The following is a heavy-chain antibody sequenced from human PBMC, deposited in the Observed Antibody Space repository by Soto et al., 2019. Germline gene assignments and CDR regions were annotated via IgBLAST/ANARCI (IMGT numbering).Heavy chain of an antibody. CDR3: ARHATLDDILTGSPSYFDY. CDR2: IYYSGST. J-gene: IGHJ4*02. V-gene: IGHV4-39*01. Sequence: SETLSLTCTVSGGSISSSSYYWGWIRQPPGKGLEWIGSIYYSGSTYYNPSLKSRVTISVDTSKNQFSLKLSSVTAADTAVYYCARHATLDDILTGSPSYFDYWGQGTLVTVSS. D-gene: IGHD3-9*01. CDR1: GGSISSSSYY.